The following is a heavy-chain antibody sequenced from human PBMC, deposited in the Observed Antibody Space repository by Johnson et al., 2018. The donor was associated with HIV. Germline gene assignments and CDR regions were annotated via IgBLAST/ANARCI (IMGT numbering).Heavy chain of an antibody. Sequence: VQLVESGGALVQPGGSLRLSCAASGFIFSSYDMHWVRQATGKGLEWVSSIGTAGDTYYPDSVKGRFTISRDNAKNSLYLQMNSLRAEDTALYFCARGGSGSYWGYLTDAFDIWGQGTMVTVSS. J-gene: IGHJ3*02. D-gene: IGHD1-26*01. CDR2: IGTAGDT. CDR3: ARGGSGSYWGYLTDAFDI. CDR1: GFIFSSYD. V-gene: IGHV3-13*01.